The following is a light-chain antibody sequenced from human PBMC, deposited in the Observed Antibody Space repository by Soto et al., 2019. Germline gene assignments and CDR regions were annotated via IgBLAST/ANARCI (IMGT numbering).Light chain of an antibody. CDR2: DTS. V-gene: IGKV3-11*01. CDR1: QSFGNS. J-gene: IGKJ5*01. Sequence: EIVLTQSPATVSLSPGERASLSCRASQSFGNSLAWYQHKPGQAPRLLISDTSNRATGIPARFSGSGSGTDFTLTISSLEPDDFAVYYCQLRSDWRITFGQGTRLEI. CDR3: QLRSDWRIT.